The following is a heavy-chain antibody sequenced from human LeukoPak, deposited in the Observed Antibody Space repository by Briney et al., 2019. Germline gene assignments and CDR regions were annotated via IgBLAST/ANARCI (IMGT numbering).Heavy chain of an antibody. V-gene: IGHV4-59*01. CDR2: IHSSGST. D-gene: IGHD7-27*01. Sequence: SETLSLTCTVSGGSIRSYYWSWMRQPPGKKLEWIGYIHSSGSTSYNPSLRSRVAISANPSRNQVSLNLKFLTSADTAVYYCARDGEAPIYGLDVWGQGTTVTVSS. CDR1: GGSIRSYY. J-gene: IGHJ6*02. CDR3: ARDGEAPIYGLDV.